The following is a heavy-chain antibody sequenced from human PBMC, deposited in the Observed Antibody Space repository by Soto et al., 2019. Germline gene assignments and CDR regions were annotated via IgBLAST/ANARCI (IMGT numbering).Heavy chain of an antibody. J-gene: IGHJ6*02. CDR2: IIPIFGTA. Sequence: QVQLVQSGAEVKKPGSSVKVSCKASGGTFSSYAICWVRQAPGQGLEWMVGIIPIFGTANYAQQFQGRVTITADESTSTAYMELSSQRSEDTAVYYCARDQCIITSCYGAYGMDVWGQGTMVTVSS. CDR3: ARDQCIITSCYGAYGMDV. D-gene: IGHD2-2*01. CDR1: GGTFSSYA. V-gene: IGHV1-69*12.